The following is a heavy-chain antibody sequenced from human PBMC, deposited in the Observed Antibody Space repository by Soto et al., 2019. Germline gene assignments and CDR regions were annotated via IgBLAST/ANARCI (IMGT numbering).Heavy chain of an antibody. CDR3: AKARSRSGSYYFPSNGNI. CDR2: ISGSGGST. D-gene: IGHD1-26*01. Sequence: GGSLRLSCAASGFTFSSYAMSWVRQAPGKGLEWVSAISGSGGSTYYADSVKGRFTISRDNSKNTLYLQMNSLRAEDTAVYYCAKARSRSGSYYFPSNGNIWGQGTMVTVSS. V-gene: IGHV3-23*01. J-gene: IGHJ3*02. CDR1: GFTFSSYA.